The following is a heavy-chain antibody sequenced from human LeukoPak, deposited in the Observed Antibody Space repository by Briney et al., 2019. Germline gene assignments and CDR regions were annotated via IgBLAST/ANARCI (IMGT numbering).Heavy chain of an antibody. D-gene: IGHD1-26*01. J-gene: IGHJ4*02. CDR2: IHYSGST. Sequence: SETLSLTCAVSGGSISSSSYSWGWIRQPPGKGLGWIGSIHYSGSTYYNPSLKGRVTISVDTSKNQFSLNLSSVTATAVYYCVIFIMGTTTTDYWGQGTLVTVSS. CDR1: GGSISSSSYS. V-gene: IGHV4-39*01. CDR3: VIFIMGTTTTDY.